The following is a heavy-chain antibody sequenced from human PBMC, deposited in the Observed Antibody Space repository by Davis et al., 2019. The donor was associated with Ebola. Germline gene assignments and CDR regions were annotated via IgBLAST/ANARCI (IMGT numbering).Heavy chain of an antibody. Sequence: GGSLRLSCAASALTFSSYGMHWVRQAPGKGLEWVAVIPYDGSNKYYADSVKGRFTISRDNSKNTLYLQMNSLGAEDTAVYYCAKLEQLGYWGQGTLVTVSS. CDR3: AKLEQLGY. CDR1: ALTFSSYG. V-gene: IGHV3-30*18. CDR2: IPYDGSNK. J-gene: IGHJ4*02. D-gene: IGHD6-6*01.